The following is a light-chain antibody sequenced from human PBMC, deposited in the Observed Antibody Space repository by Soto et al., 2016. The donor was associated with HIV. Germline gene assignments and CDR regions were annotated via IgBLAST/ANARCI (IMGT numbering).Light chain of an antibody. V-gene: IGLV3-21*02. CDR1: NIGGKS. J-gene: IGLJ2*01. CDR2: DDS. Sequence: SYGLTQPPSLSVAPRETARITCGGNNIGGKSVQWYQQKPGQAPVLVVYDDSDRSSGIPERFSGSNSGNTATLSISRVEAGDEADYYCQVWDVSSDLVVFGGGTKLTVL. CDR3: QVWDVSSDLVV.